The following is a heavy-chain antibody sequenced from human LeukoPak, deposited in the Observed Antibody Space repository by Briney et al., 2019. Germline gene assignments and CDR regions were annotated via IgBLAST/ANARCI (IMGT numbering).Heavy chain of an antibody. V-gene: IGHV4-30-4*08. J-gene: IGHJ4*02. CDR1: GGSISSGGYY. Sequence: SETLSLTCTVSGGSISSGGYYWSWIRQHPGKGLEWIGYIYYSGSTYYNPSLKSRVTISVDTSKNQFSLKLSSVTAADTAVYYCARYYYDSSGYYYDYWGQGTLVTVSS. CDR2: IYYSGST. CDR3: ARYYYDSSGYYYDY. D-gene: IGHD3-22*01.